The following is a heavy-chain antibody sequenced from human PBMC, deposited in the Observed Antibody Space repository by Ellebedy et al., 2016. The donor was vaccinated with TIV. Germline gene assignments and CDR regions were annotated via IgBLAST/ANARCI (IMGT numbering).Heavy chain of an antibody. V-gene: IGHV1-46*01. D-gene: IGHD2-15*01. CDR1: GYTFTNYY. J-gene: IGHJ4*02. Sequence: ASVKVSCKASGYTFTNYYMHWVRQAPGQGLEWMGIIYPSGGSTSYPQTFQGRVTMTRDTSTSTVYMELSSLRSEDTAVYYCARELPDSFYFDYWGQGTLVTVSS. CDR3: ARELPDSFYFDY. CDR2: IYPSGGST.